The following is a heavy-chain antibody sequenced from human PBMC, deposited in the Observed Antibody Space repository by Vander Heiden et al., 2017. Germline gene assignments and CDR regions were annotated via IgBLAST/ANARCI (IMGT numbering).Heavy chain of an antibody. CDR3: TTDRLDNWNYEVDY. CDR1: GFSFSDAC. V-gene: IGHV3-15*07. Sequence: EVQLVESGGGLVKPGGSLRVSCAASGFSFSDACMNWVRQTPGKGLEWVGRIKSIADGGAIDYAAPVKGRFSIARDDSKNTLFLQMNRLKTEDTAVYYCTTDRLDNWNYEVDYWGQGTLVTVSS. CDR2: IKSIADGGAI. J-gene: IGHJ4*02. D-gene: IGHD1-7*01.